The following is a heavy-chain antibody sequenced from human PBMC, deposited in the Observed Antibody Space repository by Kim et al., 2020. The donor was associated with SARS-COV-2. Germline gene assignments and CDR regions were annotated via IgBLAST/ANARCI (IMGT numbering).Heavy chain of an antibody. Sequence: TDYNPSSTGRVTISVDTSKKQFSLRLSSVTAADAAVYYCARHLRNWYFDLWGRGTLVTVSS. V-gene: IGHV4-39*01. CDR2: T. CDR3: ARHLRNWYFDL. J-gene: IGHJ2*01.